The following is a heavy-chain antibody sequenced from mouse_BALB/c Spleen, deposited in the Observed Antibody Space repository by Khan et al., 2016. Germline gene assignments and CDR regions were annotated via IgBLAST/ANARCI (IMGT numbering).Heavy chain of an antibody. CDR1: GYSITSDYA. J-gene: IGHJ1*01. Sequence: EVQLQESGPGLVKPSQSLSLTCTVTGYSITSDYAWNWIRQFPGNKLEWMGYISYSGSTSYNPSPKSRISITRDTSKNQFFLQLNSVTTEDTATYYCARNYWYFDVWGAGTTVTVSS. CDR3: ARNYWYFDV. V-gene: IGHV3-2*02. CDR2: ISYSGST.